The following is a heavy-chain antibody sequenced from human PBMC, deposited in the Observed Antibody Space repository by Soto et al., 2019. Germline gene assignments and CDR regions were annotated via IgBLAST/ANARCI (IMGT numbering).Heavy chain of an antibody. CDR1: GDTFSSYT. CDR3: ARRRYCGYDCYHKHYYGMDV. V-gene: IGHV1-69*08. J-gene: IGHJ6*02. Sequence: QVQLVQSGAVVKKPGSSVKVSCRASGDTFSSYTVNWVRQAPGRGLEWLGRIIPVLGTTDYAQKFKGRVTITADKSTNIVYMELSSLRSEDRAVYYCARRRYCGYDCYHKHYYGMDVWGQGTTVTVAS. CDR2: IIPVLGTT. D-gene: IGHD2-21*02.